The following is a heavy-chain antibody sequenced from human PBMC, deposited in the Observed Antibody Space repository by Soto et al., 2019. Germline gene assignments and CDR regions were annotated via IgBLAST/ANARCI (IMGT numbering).Heavy chain of an antibody. V-gene: IGHV3-30*18. D-gene: IGHD6-13*01. CDR3: AKMDVAIAAAVTVGADVVDY. Sequence: GGSLRLSCAASGFTFSSYGMHWVRQAPGKGLEWVAVISYDGSNKYYADSVKGRFTISRDNSKNTLYLQMNSLRAEDTAVYYCAKMDVAIAAAVTVGADVVDYWGQGTLVTVSS. CDR1: GFTFSSYG. J-gene: IGHJ4*02. CDR2: ISYDGSNK.